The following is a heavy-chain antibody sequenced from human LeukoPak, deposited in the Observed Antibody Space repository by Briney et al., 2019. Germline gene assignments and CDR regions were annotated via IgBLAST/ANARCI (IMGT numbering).Heavy chain of an antibody. Sequence: ASVKVSCRASGYTFTGYYMHWVRQAPGQGLEWMGWINPNSGGTNYAQKFQGRVTMTRDTSISTAYMELSRLRSDDTAVYYCASGSDYYDSSGYCAFDIWGQGTMVTVSS. V-gene: IGHV1-2*02. D-gene: IGHD3-22*01. CDR1: GYTFTGYY. J-gene: IGHJ3*02. CDR3: ASGSDYYDSSGYCAFDI. CDR2: INPNSGGT.